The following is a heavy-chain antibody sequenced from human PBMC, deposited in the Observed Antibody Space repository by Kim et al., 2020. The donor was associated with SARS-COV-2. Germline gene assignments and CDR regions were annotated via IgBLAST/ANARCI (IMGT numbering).Heavy chain of an antibody. J-gene: IGHJ5*01. Sequence: VKGRFTISRDNSKNTLYLQMNSLRAEDTAIYYCAKDSGNDYGDQLDSWGQGTLVTVSS. CDR3: AKDSGNDYGDQLDS. D-gene: IGHD4-17*01. V-gene: IGHV3-23*01.